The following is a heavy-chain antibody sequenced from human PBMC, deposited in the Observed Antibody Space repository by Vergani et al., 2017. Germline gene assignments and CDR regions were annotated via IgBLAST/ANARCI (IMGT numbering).Heavy chain of an antibody. Sequence: QVQLQESGPGLVKPSETLSLTCTVSTDSVSNTFYYWGWIRQTPGKGLEWIGSIYRTGRTHFNPSLKSRVTISVDTSNNHFSLRLNSLTAADTAVYYCARGSTHWKQGGFDIWGQGTKVTVSS. D-gene: IGHD1-1*01. CDR1: TDSVSNTFYY. J-gene: IGHJ3*02. V-gene: IGHV4-39*07. CDR2: IYRTGRT. CDR3: ARGSTHWKQGGFDI.